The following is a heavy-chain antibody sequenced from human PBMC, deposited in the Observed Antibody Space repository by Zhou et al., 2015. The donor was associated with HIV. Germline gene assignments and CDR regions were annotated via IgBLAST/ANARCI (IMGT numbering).Heavy chain of an antibody. D-gene: IGHD4-11*01. CDR2: IIPIFGTA. Sequence: QVQLVQSGAEVKKPGSSVKVSCKASGGTFSSYAISWVRQAPGQGLEWMGGIIPIFGTANYAQKFQGRVTITADESTSTAYMELSSLRSEDTAVYYCARWTTVTTLGSYNWFDPWGQGTLVTVSS. J-gene: IGHJ5*02. CDR1: GGTFSSYA. V-gene: IGHV1-69*12. CDR3: ARWTTVTTLGSYNWFDP.